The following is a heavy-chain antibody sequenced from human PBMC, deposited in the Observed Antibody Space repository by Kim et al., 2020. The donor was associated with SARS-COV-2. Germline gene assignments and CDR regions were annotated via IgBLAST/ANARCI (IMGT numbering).Heavy chain of an antibody. Sequence: YSQKFQGRVTITRDTSASTAYMELSSLRSEDTAVYYCARARWLQLDGMDVWGQGTTVTVSS. V-gene: IGHV1-3*01. J-gene: IGHJ6*02. D-gene: IGHD5-12*01. CDR3: ARARWLQLDGMDV.